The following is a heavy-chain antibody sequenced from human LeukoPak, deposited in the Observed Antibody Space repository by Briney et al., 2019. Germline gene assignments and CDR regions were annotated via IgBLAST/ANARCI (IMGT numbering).Heavy chain of an antibody. CDR1: GGSISSSSYY. Sequence: SETLSLTCTVSGGSISSSSYYWSWIRQPPGKGLEWIGYIYYSGSTNYNPSLKSRVTISVDTSKNQFSLNLSSLTAADTAVYYCARDTRPRYCSGGSCPSYGYFDLWGRGTLVTVSS. V-gene: IGHV4-61*01. J-gene: IGHJ2*01. D-gene: IGHD2-15*01. CDR2: IYYSGST. CDR3: ARDTRPRYCSGGSCPSYGYFDL.